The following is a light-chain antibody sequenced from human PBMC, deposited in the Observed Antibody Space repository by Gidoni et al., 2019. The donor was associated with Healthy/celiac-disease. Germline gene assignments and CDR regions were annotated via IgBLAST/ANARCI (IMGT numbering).Light chain of an antibody. CDR1: QSVSSG. CDR3: QQYNSHSS. V-gene: IGKV1-5*01. CDR2: AAS. J-gene: IGKJ3*01. Sequence: DIQMTQSPSTLSASVGDRVTITCRASQSVSSGMAWYQQKPGKAPKVLMSAASGLEGGVPSRFSGSGSGTEFTLTISSLQPDDFATYYCQQYNSHSSFGPGTKVDIK.